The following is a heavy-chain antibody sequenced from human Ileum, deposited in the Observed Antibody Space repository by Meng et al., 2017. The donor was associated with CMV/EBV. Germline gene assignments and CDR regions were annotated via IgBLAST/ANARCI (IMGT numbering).Heavy chain of an antibody. CDR3: TYGWPLKY. CDR2: TWYGSKWYY. V-gene: IGHV6-1*01. Sequence: QVHLHQSGPGLVKPSQPLSLTCAGDSVSISTESWNWIRQSPSRGLEWLGRTWYGSKWYYEYAVSVKSRITIIPDTSQNQISLQLNSVTPDDTAVYYCTYGWPLKYWGQGSLVTVSS. J-gene: IGHJ4*02. D-gene: IGHD3-10*01. CDR1: DSVSISTES.